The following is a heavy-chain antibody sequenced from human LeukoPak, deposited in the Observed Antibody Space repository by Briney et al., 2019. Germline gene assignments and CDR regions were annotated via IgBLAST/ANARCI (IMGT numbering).Heavy chain of an antibody. CDR2: ISPYNGNT. Sequence: ASVTVSCKASGYTFTSYGISWVRQAPGQGLEWMGSISPYNGNTNYAQKLQGRVTMTTDTSTSTAYMELRSLRSDDTAVYYCARDQYDYVWGSYRLYFDYWGQGTLVTVSS. V-gene: IGHV1-18*01. D-gene: IGHD3-16*02. CDR3: ARDQYDYVWGSYRLYFDY. CDR1: GYTFTSYG. J-gene: IGHJ4*02.